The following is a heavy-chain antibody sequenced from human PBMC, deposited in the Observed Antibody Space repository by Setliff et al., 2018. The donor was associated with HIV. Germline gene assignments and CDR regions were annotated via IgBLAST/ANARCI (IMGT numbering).Heavy chain of an antibody. CDR2: ISPHNGNT. Sequence: ASVKVSCKASGYIFTNQYITWVRLAPGQGPEWMGWISPHNGNTKYGEKFQARVTMTADTSTTAAYMELRSLTSDDTAMYYCAKGYTWSVVGALDVWGQGTRVTVSS. D-gene: IGHD1-1*01. J-gene: IGHJ3*01. CDR1: GYIFTNQY. CDR3: AKGYTWSVVGALDV. V-gene: IGHV1-18*01.